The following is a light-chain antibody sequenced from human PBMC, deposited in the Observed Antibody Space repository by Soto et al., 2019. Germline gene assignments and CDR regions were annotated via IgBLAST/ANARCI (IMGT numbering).Light chain of an antibody. CDR3: SSYTSSSTLV. CDR2: EVS. Sequence: QFALTQAASGSGSPGQSITISCTGTSSDVGGYNYVSWYQQHPGKAPKLMIYEVSNRPSGVSNRFSGSKSGNTASLTISGLQAEDEADYYCSSYTSSSTLVFGTGTKLTVL. V-gene: IGLV2-14*01. J-gene: IGLJ1*01. CDR1: SSDVGGYNY.